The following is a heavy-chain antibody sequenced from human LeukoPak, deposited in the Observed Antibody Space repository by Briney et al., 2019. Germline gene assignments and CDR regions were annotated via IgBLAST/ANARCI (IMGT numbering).Heavy chain of an antibody. D-gene: IGHD4-17*01. V-gene: IGHV3-48*01. CDR3: ARDGSGYGDYYYFYAMDV. CDR1: DFTLSSFT. CDR2: ISTSSNTI. Sequence: PGGPLSLSCKASDFTLSSFTLNWVRQAPGKGREWVSYISTSSNTIYYADSVKGRFTISRDNVKNSLFLQMNSLRAEDTAVYYCARDGSGYGDYYYFYAMDVWGQGTTVTVSS. J-gene: IGHJ6*02.